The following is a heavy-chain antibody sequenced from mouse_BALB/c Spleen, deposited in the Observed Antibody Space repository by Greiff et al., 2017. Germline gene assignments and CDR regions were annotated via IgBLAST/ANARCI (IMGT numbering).Heavy chain of an antibody. CDR1: GFTFSSYA. V-gene: IGHV5-9-4*01. J-gene: IGHJ2*01. Sequence: EVMLVESGGGLVKPGGSLKLSCAASGFTFSSYAMSWVRQSPEKRLEWVAEISSGGSYTYYPDTVTGRFTISRDNAKNTLYLEMSSLRSEDTAMYYCARERFDYWGQGTTLTVSS. CDR2: ISSGGSYT. CDR3: ARERFDY.